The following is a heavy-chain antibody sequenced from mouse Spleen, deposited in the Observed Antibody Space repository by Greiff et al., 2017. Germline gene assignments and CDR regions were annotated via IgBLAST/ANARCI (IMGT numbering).Heavy chain of an antibody. CDR2: ISSGGSYT. CDR3: ARGDAWFAY. V-gene: IGHV5-9-3*01. Sequence: EVHLVESGGGLVKPGGSLKLSCAASGFTFSSYAMSWVRQTPEKRLEWVATISSGGSYTYYPDSVKGRFTISRDNAKNTLYLQMSSLRSEDTAMYYCARGDAWFAYWGQGTLVTVSA. J-gene: IGHJ3*01. CDR1: GFTFSSYA.